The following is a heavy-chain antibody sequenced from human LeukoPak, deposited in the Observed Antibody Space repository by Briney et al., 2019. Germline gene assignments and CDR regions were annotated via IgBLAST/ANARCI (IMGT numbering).Heavy chain of an antibody. Sequence: GGSLRLSCAASGFTFSSYEMNWVRQAPGKGLEWVSYISSSGSTIYYADSVKGRFTISRDNAKNSLYLQMNSLRAEDTAVYYCARGDNIAARRGDYFDYWGQGTLVTVSS. D-gene: IGHD6-6*01. CDR3: ARGDNIAARRGDYFDY. J-gene: IGHJ4*02. V-gene: IGHV3-48*03. CDR2: ISSSGSTI. CDR1: GFTFSSYE.